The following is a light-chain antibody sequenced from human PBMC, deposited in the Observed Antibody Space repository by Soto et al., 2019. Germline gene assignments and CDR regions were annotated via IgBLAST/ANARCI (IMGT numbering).Light chain of an antibody. CDR3: QQYNSYTWT. V-gene: IGKV1-5*03. CDR2: KAS. J-gene: IGKJ1*01. Sequence: DIQITKSPSTLSASVGDRVTITCRASQSISSWFACYHQKPGTAPKLLIYKASSLESGVPSRFSGSGSGTEFTLTISSLQPDDFATYYCQQYNSYTWTFGQGTTVDIK. CDR1: QSISSW.